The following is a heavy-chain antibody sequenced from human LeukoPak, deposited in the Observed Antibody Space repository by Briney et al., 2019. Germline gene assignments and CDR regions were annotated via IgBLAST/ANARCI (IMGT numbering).Heavy chain of an antibody. D-gene: IGHD3-22*01. CDR2: INPNSGGT. V-gene: IGHV1-2*02. CDR1: GYTFTGYY. CDR3: ARVITCYYDSSGYSAFDY. J-gene: IGHJ4*02. Sequence: ASVKVSCKASGYTFTGYYMHWVRQAPGQGLEWMGWINPNSGGTNYAQKFQGRVTMTRDTSISTAYMELSRLRSDDTAVYYCARVITCYYDSSGYSAFDYWGQGTLVTVSS.